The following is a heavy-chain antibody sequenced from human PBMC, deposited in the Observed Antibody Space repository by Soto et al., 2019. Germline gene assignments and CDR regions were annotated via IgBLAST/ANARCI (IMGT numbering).Heavy chain of an antibody. D-gene: IGHD6-6*01. Sequence: QVQLVQSGAEVKKPGSSVKVSCKASGGTFSSYAISWVRQAPGRGLEWMGGIIPIFGTANYAQKFQGRVTITADESTSTAYMELSSLRSEDTAVYYCARRGSSSWGSGYGMDVWGQGTTVTVSS. J-gene: IGHJ6*02. CDR1: GGTFSSYA. CDR3: ARRGSSSWGSGYGMDV. V-gene: IGHV1-69*01. CDR2: IIPIFGTA.